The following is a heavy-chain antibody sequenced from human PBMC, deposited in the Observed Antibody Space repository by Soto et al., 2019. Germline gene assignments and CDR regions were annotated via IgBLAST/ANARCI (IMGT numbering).Heavy chain of an antibody. CDR2: IIPMFPTA. D-gene: IGHD2-21*02. Sequence: GGSVKVSCKASGGTFSNHAISWVRQAPGQGLEWVGGIIPMFPTADYAQRFQGRVTITADDSTTTVYMELSGLRSEDTAMYYCARDDATYCGGDCYRYFYYGMDVWGQGTTVTVSS. V-gene: IGHV1-69*13. CDR3: ARDDATYCGGDCYRYFYYGMDV. J-gene: IGHJ6*02. CDR1: GGTFSNHA.